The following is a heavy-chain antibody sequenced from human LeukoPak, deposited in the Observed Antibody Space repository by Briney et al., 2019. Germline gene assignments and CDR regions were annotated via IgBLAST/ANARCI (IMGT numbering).Heavy chain of an antibody. Sequence: SETLSLTCTVSGGSISSSSYYWGWIRQPPGKGLEWIGNIYYSGSTYYNPSLKSRVTISVDTSKNQSSLKLSSVTAADTAVYYCARDGYNPIDYWGQGTLVTVSS. CDR1: GGSISSSSYY. J-gene: IGHJ4*02. D-gene: IGHD5-24*01. CDR2: IYYSGST. CDR3: ARDGYNPIDY. V-gene: IGHV4-39*07.